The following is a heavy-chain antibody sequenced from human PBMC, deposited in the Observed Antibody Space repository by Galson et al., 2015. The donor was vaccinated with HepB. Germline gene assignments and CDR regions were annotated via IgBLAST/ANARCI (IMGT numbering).Heavy chain of an antibody. CDR2: IKQDGSEK. CDR1: RFTFSSYW. J-gene: IGHJ4*02. Sequence: SLRLSCAASRFTFSSYWMSWVRQAPGKGLEWVANIKQDGSEKYYVDSVKGRFTISRDNAKNSLYLQMNSLRAEDTAVYYCARDAGRGITGYWGQGTLVTVSS. V-gene: IGHV3-7*03. D-gene: IGHD3-10*01. CDR3: ARDAGRGITGY.